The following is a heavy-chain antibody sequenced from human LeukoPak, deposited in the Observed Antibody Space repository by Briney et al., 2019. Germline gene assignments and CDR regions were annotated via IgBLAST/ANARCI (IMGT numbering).Heavy chain of an antibody. D-gene: IGHD3-16*01. V-gene: IGHV4-39*01. Sequence: SETLSLTCTVSGGSISSSSYYWGWVRQPPGKGLEWIGSIYYSGSTYYNPSRKSRVTISVDTSKNQFSLKMSSVTAADKAVYYCARLLKLRGFDYWGQGTLVTVSS. CDR2: IYYSGST. CDR1: GGSISSSSYY. J-gene: IGHJ4*02. CDR3: ARLLKLRGFDY.